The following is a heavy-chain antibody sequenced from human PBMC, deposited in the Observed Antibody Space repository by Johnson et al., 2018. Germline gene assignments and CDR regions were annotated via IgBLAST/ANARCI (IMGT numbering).Heavy chain of an antibody. J-gene: IGHJ6*03. V-gene: IGHV4-61*02. D-gene: IGHD2/OR15-2a*01. Sequence: QVQLQESGPGLVKPSQTLSLTCTVSGGSISSGSYYWSWIRQPAGKGLEWIGRIYTSGSTNYNPSLKSRVTISVDTSTNQFSLKLSSVTAADTAVYYCAASTTLALGFDDYYYIDVWGKGTAVTVSS. CDR3: AASTTLALGFDDYYYIDV. CDR2: IYTSGST. CDR1: GGSISSGSYY.